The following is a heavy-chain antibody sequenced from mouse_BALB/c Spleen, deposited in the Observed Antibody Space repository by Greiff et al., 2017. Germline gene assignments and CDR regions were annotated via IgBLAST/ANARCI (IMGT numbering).Heavy chain of an antibody. D-gene: IGHD2-3*01. V-gene: IGHV5-17*02. CDR3: ARDGWLLRYFDV. Sequence: EVMLVESGGGLVQPGGSRKLSCAASGFTFSSFGMHWVRQAPEKGLEWVAYISSGSSTIYYADTVKGRFTISRDNPKNTLFLQMTSLRSEDTAMYYCARDGWLLRYFDVWGAGTTVTVSS. CDR1: GFTFSSFG. J-gene: IGHJ1*01. CDR2: ISSGSSTI.